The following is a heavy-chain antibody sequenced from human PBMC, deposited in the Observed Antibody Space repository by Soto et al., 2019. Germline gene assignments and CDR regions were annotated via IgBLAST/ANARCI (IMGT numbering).Heavy chain of an antibody. J-gene: IGHJ6*02. CDR2: INSDGSST. Sequence: GGSLRLSCAASGFTFSSYRMHWVRQAPGKGLVWVSRINSDGSSTSYADSVKGRFTISRDNAKNTLYLQMNSLRAEDTAVYYCARGEVRGVIKSHYYYYGMDVWGQGTTVTVSS. CDR1: GFTFSSYR. V-gene: IGHV3-74*01. D-gene: IGHD3-10*01. CDR3: ARGEVRGVIKSHYYYYGMDV.